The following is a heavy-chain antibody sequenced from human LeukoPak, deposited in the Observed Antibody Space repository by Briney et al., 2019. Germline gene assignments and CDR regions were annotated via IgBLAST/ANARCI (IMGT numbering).Heavy chain of an antibody. CDR2: IIPIFGTA. J-gene: IGHJ6*03. CDR1: GGTFSSYA. D-gene: IGHD5-24*01. Sequence: GASVKVSCKASGGTFSSYAISWVRQAPGQGLEWMGGIIPIFGTANYAQKFQGRVTITTDESTSTAYMELSSLRSEDTAVYYCARDREMATQYYYYYYMDVWGKGTTVTVSS. V-gene: IGHV1-69*05. CDR3: ARDREMATQYYYYYYMDV.